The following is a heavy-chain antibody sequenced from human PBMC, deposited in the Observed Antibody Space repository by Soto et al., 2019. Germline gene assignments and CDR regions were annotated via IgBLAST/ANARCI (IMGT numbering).Heavy chain of an antibody. D-gene: IGHD4-17*01. J-gene: IGHJ4*02. V-gene: IGHV4-59*08. Sequence: QVHLQESGPGLVKPSETLSLTCTVSSGSISGYYWSWIRQPPGKGLECIGYISYIGNTHYNPSLMSRVTISIDTSKNQFSLKVTSVTAADTAVYYCARFDFGDYRGLDYWGQGTLVNVSS. CDR3: ARFDFGDYRGLDY. CDR1: SGSISGYY. CDR2: ISYIGNT.